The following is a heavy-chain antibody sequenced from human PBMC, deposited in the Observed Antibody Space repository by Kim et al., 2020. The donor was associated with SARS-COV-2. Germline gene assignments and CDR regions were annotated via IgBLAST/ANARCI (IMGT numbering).Heavy chain of an antibody. Sequence: PALKSRVAISVDTSKSQFSLKLSSVTAADTAVYDCASVAWFGARDDAFDIWGQGTMVTVSS. V-gene: IGHV4-4*09. CDR3: ASVAWFGARDDAFDI. D-gene: IGHD3-10*01. J-gene: IGHJ3*02.